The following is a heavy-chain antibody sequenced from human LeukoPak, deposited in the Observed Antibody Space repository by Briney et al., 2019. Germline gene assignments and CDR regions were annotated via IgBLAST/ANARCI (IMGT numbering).Heavy chain of an antibody. Sequence: ASVKVSCKASGYTFTGYYMHWVRQAPGRGLEWMGWINPNSGGTNYAQKFQGRVTMTRDTSISAAYMELSRLRSDDTAVYYCARQAHTVTLYNWFDPWGQGTLVTVPS. CDR3: ARQAHTVTLYNWFDP. CDR2: INPNSGGT. D-gene: IGHD4-17*01. J-gene: IGHJ5*02. V-gene: IGHV1-2*02. CDR1: GYTFTGYY.